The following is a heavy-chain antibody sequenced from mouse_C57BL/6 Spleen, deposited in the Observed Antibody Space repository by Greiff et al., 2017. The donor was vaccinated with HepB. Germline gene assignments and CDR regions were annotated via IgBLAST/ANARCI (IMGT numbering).Heavy chain of an antibody. CDR2: ISYDGSN. D-gene: IGHD1-1*01. Sequence: EVKLVESGPGLVKPSQSLSLTCSVTGYSITSGYYWNWIRQFPGNKLEWMGYISYDGSNNYNPSLKNRISITRDTSKNQFFLKLNSVTTEDTATYYCARGGSSPAWFAYWGQGTLVTVSA. J-gene: IGHJ3*01. V-gene: IGHV3-6*01. CDR3: ARGGSSPAWFAY. CDR1: GYSITSGYY.